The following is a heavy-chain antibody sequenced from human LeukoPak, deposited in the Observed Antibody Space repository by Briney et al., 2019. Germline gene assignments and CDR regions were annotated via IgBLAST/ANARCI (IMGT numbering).Heavy chain of an antibody. CDR3: ARDHYYGSGSYYNAWYFDL. J-gene: IGHJ2*01. D-gene: IGHD3-10*01. CDR1: GYTFTGYY. V-gene: IGHV1-2*02. CDR2: INPNSGGT. Sequence: ASAKVSCKASGYTFTGYYMHWVRRAPGQGLEWMGWINPNSGGTNYAQKLQGRVTMTTDTSTSTAYMELRSLRSDDTAVYYCARDHYYGSGSYYNAWYFDLWGRGTLVTVSS.